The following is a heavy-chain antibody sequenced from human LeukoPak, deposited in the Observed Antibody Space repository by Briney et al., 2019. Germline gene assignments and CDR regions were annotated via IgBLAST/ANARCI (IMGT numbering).Heavy chain of an antibody. CDR2: ISSSGSTI. V-gene: IGHV3-48*03. CDR1: GFTFSSYE. Sequence: PGGSLRLSCAASGFTFSSYEMNWVRQAPGKGLEWVSYISSSGSTIYYADSVKGRFTISRDNAKNSLYLQMNSLRAEDTAVYYCARDGMYYYGLGRRGWFDPWGQGTLVTVSS. D-gene: IGHD3-10*01. CDR3: ARDGMYYYGLGRRGWFDP. J-gene: IGHJ5*02.